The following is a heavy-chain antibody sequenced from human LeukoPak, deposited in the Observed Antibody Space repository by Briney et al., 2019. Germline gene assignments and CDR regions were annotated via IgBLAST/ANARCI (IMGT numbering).Heavy chain of an antibody. CDR3: AELGITMIGGV. CDR1: GFTFSSYE. J-gene: IGHJ6*04. CDR2: ISSSGSTI. Sequence: RPGGYLRLSCAASGFTFSSYEMNWVRQAPGKGLEWVSYISSSGSTIYYADSVKGRFTISRDNAKNSLYLQMNSLRAEDTAVYYCAELGITMIGGVWGKGTTVTMSS. V-gene: IGHV3-48*03. D-gene: IGHD3-10*02.